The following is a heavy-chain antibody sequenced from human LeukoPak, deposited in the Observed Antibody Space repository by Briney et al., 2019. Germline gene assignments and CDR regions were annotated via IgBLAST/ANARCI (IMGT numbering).Heavy chain of an antibody. CDR2: IYPGDSDT. V-gene: IGHV5-51*01. CDR1: GSSSTNYW. Sequence: GESLKTSFQGSGSSSTNYWIGWGRQLPGKGLEWMGIIYPGDSDTRYSPSFQGQVTISAVKSISTAYLQWSSLKASDTAIYYCARRTDRSFWYLDYWGQGTLVTVSS. CDR3: ARRTDRSFWYLDY. J-gene: IGHJ4*02.